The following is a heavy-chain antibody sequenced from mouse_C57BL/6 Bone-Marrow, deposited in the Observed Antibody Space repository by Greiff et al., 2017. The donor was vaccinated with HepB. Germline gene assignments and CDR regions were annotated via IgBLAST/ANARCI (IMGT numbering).Heavy chain of an antibody. CDR3: GSGYWFAY. J-gene: IGHJ3*01. D-gene: IGHD3-2*02. V-gene: IGHV10-1*01. Sequence: EVQLVESGGGLVQPKGSLTLSCAVSGFSFNTYAMNWVRQAPGKGLEWVARIRSKSNNYATYYADSVKDRFTISRDDSESMLYLQMNNLTTEDTAMYFCGSGYWFAYWGQGTTVTVS. CDR2: IRSKSNNYAT. CDR1: GFSFNTYA.